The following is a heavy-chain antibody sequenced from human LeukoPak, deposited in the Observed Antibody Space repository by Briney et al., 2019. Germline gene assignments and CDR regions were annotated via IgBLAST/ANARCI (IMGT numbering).Heavy chain of an antibody. J-gene: IGHJ4*02. V-gene: IGHV4-39*07. CDR3: ARAVTVAGSSDY. CDR2: INHSGST. CDR1: GDSINSGSYC. Sequence: SETLSLTCTVSGDSINSGSYCWGWIRQPPGKGLEWIGEINHSGSTNYNPSLKSRVTISVDTSKNQFSLKLSSVTAADTAVYYCARAVTVAGSSDYWGQGTLVTVSS. D-gene: IGHD6-19*01.